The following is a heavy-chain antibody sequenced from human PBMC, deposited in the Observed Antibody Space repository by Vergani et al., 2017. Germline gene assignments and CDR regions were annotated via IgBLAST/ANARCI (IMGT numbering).Heavy chain of an antibody. CDR1: GFTFSSYA. CDR2: ISGSGGTT. CDR3: TTERLYCSGGSCYSFDY. J-gene: IGHJ4*02. V-gene: IGHV3-23*01. D-gene: IGHD2-15*01. Sequence: EVQLLESGGGLVQPGGSLRLSCAASGFTFSSYAMSWVRQAPGRGPGWVSGISGSGGTTYYADSVKGQLTISRDNSKNTLYLQMNSLRAEDTAVYYCTTERLYCSGGSCYSFDYWGQGTLVTVSS.